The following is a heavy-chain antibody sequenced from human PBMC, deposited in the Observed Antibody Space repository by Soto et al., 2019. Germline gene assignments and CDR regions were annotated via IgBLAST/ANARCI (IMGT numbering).Heavy chain of an antibody. Sequence: GESLKISCAASGFTFSSYGMFWVRQAPGRGLEWVAFISYDGSNKCSDSVKGRFTISRDNSKNTLYLQMNSLRAEDTAVYYCAKGSYSGRYSDFDCWGQGTLVTVSS. D-gene: IGHD1-26*01. CDR3: AKGSYSGRYSDFDC. CDR1: GFTFSSYG. V-gene: IGHV3-30*18. CDR2: ISYDGSNK. J-gene: IGHJ4*02.